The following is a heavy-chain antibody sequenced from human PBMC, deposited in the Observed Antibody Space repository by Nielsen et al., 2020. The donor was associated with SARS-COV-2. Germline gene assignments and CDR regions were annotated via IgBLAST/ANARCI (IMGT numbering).Heavy chain of an antibody. D-gene: IGHD2-15*01. J-gene: IGHJ3*02. CDR2: ISAYNGNT. V-gene: IGHV1-18*01. CDR1: GYTFTSYG. Sequence: ASVKVSCKASGYTFTSYGISWVRQAPGQGLEWMGWISAYNGNTNYAQKLQGRVTMTTDTSTSTAYMELRSLRSDDTAVYYCAADRTYCSGGSCSEGAFDIWGQGTMVTVSS. CDR3: AADRTYCSGGSCSEGAFDI.